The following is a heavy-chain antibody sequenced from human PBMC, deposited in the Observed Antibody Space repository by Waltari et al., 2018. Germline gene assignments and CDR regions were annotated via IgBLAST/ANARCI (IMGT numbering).Heavy chain of an antibody. J-gene: IGHJ3*02. V-gene: IGHV4-59*01. D-gene: IGHD3-9*01. CDR2: ISYIWRT. Sequence: QVELQESGPRLAKPSQTPSLTCSVSGDSISSYEWSWIRQPPGKGLEWIGEISYIWRTNYNPALQRRVTISIDTHKNQFSLRLTSVTAADTAVYFCARRYANAFDIWGPGTILTVSS. CDR1: GDSISSYE. CDR3: ARRYANAFDI.